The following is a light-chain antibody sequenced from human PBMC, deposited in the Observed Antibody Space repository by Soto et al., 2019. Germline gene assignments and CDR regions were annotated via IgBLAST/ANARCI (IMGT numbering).Light chain of an antibody. CDR1: QSISSW. V-gene: IGKV1-5*03. CDR2: KAS. J-gene: IGKJ4*01. CDR3: QPYHSYSLI. Sequence: DIQMTQSPSTLSASVGDRVTITCRASQSISSWLAWYQQKPGKAPKLLIYKASSLEGGVPSRFSGSGSGTDFTLTISSLQPDDFATYYCQPYHSYSLIFGGGTKVDIK.